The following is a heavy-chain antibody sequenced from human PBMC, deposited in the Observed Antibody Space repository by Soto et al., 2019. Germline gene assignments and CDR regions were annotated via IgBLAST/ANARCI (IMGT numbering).Heavy chain of an antibody. D-gene: IGHD3-10*01. Sequence: GESLKISCKGSGYSVTSYWIGWVRQMPGKGLEWMGIIYPGDSDTRYSPSFQGQVTISADKSISTAYLQRSSLKASDTAMYYCAGGGVRGVITRTRDYYGMDVWGQGTTVTVSS. CDR3: AGGGVRGVITRTRDYYGMDV. J-gene: IGHJ6*02. CDR1: GYSVTSYW. CDR2: IYPGDSDT. V-gene: IGHV5-51*01.